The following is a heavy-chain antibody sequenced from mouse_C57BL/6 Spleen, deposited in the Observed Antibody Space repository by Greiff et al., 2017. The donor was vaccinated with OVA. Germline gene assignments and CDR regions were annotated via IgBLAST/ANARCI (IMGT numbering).Heavy chain of an antibody. Sequence: DVKLVESGGGLVKPGGSLKLSCAASGFTFSDYGMHWVRQAPEKGLEWVAYISSGSSTIYYADTVKGRFTISRDNAKNTLFLQMTSLRSEDTAMYYCARGMGLDYFDYWGQGTTLTVSS. CDR1: GFTFSDYG. CDR2: ISSGSSTI. J-gene: IGHJ2*01. D-gene: IGHD2-10*02. CDR3: ARGMGLDYFDY. V-gene: IGHV5-17*01.